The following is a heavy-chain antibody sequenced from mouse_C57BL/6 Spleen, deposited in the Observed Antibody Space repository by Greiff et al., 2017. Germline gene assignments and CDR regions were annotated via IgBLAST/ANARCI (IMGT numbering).Heavy chain of an antibody. CDR2: ISDGGSYT. CDR1: GFTFSSYA. J-gene: IGHJ2*01. Sequence: DVMLVESGGGLVKPGGSLKLSCAASGFTFSSYAMSWVRQTPEKRLEWVATISDGGSYTYYTDNVKGRFTISRDNAKNNLYLQLSHLKSEDAAMYYCARGGDYFDYWGQGTTLTVSS. CDR3: ARGGDYFDY. V-gene: IGHV5-4*03.